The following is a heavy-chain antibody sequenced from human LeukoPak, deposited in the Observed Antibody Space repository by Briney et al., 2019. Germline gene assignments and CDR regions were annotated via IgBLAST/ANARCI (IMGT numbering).Heavy chain of an antibody. D-gene: IGHD3-22*01. CDR2: INHSGST. CDR3: AVQSASHYHDSSGYENWFDP. Sequence: SETLSLTCAVYGGSFSGYYWSWIRQPPGKGLEWIGEINHSGSTNYNPSLKSRVTISVDTSKNRFSLKLSSVTAADTAVYYCAVQSASHYHDSSGYENWFDPWGQGTLVTVSS. J-gene: IGHJ5*02. V-gene: IGHV4-34*01. CDR1: GGSFSGYY.